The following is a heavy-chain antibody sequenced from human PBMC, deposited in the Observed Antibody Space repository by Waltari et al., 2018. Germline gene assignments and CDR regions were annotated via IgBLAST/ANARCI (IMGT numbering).Heavy chain of an antibody. V-gene: IGHV3-48*03. CDR1: GFSLCGYG. J-gene: IGHJ4*02. CDR2: ISSSGPTI. D-gene: IGHD4-17*01. CDR3: ARVWGVTTSDF. Sequence: DVQLVESGGGWVQPGGSLRVSCAASGFSLCGYGMNWVRQAAGKGLEWVSFISSSGPTIHYADSVKGRFTVSRDNTENSMSLQMNGLRAEDPAIDYCARVWGVTTSDFWGQGTLVTVSS.